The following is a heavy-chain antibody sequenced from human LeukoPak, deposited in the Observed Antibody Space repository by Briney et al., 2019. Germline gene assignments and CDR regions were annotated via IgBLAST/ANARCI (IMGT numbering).Heavy chain of an antibody. V-gene: IGHV1-69*05. J-gene: IGHJ5*02. CDR2: IIPIFGTA. CDR1: GGTFSSYA. D-gene: IGHD1-26*01. Sequence: ASVKVSCKASGGTFSSYAISWVRQAPGQGLEWMGGIIPIFGTANYAQKFQGRVTMTRDMSTSTDYMELSSLRSEDTAIYYCARDNSVGDNAWWFDPWGQGTLVTVSS. CDR3: ARDNSVGDNAWWFDP.